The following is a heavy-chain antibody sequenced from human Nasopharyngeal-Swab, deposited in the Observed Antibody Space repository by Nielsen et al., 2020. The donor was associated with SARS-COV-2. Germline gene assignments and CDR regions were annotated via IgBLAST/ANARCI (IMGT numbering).Heavy chain of an antibody. CDR1: GFTFSSYA. V-gene: IGHV3-30*18. D-gene: IGHD6-6*01. CDR2: ISYDGSNK. Sequence: GESLKISCAASGFTFSSYAMHWVRQAPGKGLEWVAVISYDGSNKYYADSVKGRFTISRDNSKNTLYLQMNSLRAEDTAVYYCAKVLDSSSFRYYYGMDVWGQGTTVTVSS. CDR3: AKVLDSSSFRYYYGMDV. J-gene: IGHJ6*02.